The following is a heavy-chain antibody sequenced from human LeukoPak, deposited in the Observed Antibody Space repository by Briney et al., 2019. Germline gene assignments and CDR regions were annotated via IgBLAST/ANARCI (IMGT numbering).Heavy chain of an antibody. V-gene: IGHV4-4*07. D-gene: IGHD6-19*01. CDR2: IYTSGST. Sequence: SETLSLTCTVSGGSISSYYWSWIRQPAGKGLEWIGRIYTSGSTNYNPSLKSRVTMSVDASKNQFSLKLSSVTAADTAVYYCAREEGREEYSSGWYIDXWGQGXXVTV. J-gene: IGHJ4*02. CDR1: GGSISSYY. CDR3: AREEGREEYSSGWYIDX.